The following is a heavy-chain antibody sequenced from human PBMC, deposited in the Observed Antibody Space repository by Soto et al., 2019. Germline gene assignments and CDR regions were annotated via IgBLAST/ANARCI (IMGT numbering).Heavy chain of an antibody. CDR3: AKVVVVTPYYFDY. Sequence: LSLSCAASGFTFSSYAMTWVRQAPMKGLEWVSAISGSGGSTYYADSVKGRFTISRDNSKNTLYLQMNSLRAEETAVYYGAKVVVVTPYYFDYWGQGTLVTVSA. D-gene: IGHD2-21*02. CDR2: ISGSGGST. CDR1: GFTFSSYA. J-gene: IGHJ4*02. V-gene: IGHV3-23*01.